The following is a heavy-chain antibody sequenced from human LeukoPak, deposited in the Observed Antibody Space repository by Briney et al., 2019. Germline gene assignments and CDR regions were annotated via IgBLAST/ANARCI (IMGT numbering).Heavy chain of an antibody. CDR3: ARRFLTIDNWFGP. J-gene: IGHJ5*02. Sequence: PSETLSLTCTVSGGSISSSSYYWGWIRQPPGKGLDWIGSIYYSGSTYYNPSLKSRVTISVDTSKNQFSLKLSSVTAADTALYYCARRFLTIDNWFGPWGQGTLVTVSS. CDR2: IYYSGST. V-gene: IGHV4-39*01. CDR1: GGSISSSSYY. D-gene: IGHD3-3*01.